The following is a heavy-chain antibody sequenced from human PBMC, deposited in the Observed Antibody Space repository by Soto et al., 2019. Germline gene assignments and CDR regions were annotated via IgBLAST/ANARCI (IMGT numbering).Heavy chain of an antibody. CDR2: ISAYNGNT. CDR1: GYTFTSYG. V-gene: IGHV1-18*01. CDR3: ARRITMIVVAPWDAFDI. Sequence: QVQLVQSGAEVKKPGASVKVSCKASGYTFTSYGISWVRQAPGQGLEWMGWISAYNGNTNYAQKLQGRVTMTTDTSTSTAYMELRSLRSDDTAVYYCARRITMIVVAPWDAFDIWGQGTMDTVSS. D-gene: IGHD3-22*01. J-gene: IGHJ3*02.